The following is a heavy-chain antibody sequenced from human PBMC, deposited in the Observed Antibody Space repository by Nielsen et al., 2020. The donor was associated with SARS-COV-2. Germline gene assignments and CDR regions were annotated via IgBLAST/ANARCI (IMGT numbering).Heavy chain of an antibody. CDR3: ARLGGIAAAGTFQH. Sequence: SETLSLTCTVSGGSISSSSYYWSWIRQPPGKGLEWIGYIYYSGSTNYNPSLKSRVTISVDTSKNQFSLKLSSVTAADTAVYYCARLGGIAAAGTFQHWGQGTLVTVSS. D-gene: IGHD6-13*01. V-gene: IGHV4-61*05. CDR2: IYYSGST. J-gene: IGHJ1*01. CDR1: GGSISSSSYY.